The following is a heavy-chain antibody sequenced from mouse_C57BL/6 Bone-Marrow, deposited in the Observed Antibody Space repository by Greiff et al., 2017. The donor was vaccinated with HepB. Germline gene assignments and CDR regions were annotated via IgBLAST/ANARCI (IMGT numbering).Heavy chain of an antibody. Sequence: EVQLQESGGGLVKPGGSLKLSCAASGFTFSSYTMSWVRQTPEKRLEWVATISGGGGNTYYPDSVKGRFTISRDNAKNTLYLQMSSLRSEDTALYYCARQLRLYYFDYWGQGTTLTVSS. V-gene: IGHV5-9*01. J-gene: IGHJ2*01. CDR1: GFTFSSYT. CDR3: ARQLRLYYFDY. CDR2: ISGGGGNT. D-gene: IGHD3-2*02.